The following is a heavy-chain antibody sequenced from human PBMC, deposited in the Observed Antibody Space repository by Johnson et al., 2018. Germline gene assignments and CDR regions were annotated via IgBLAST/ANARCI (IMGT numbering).Heavy chain of an antibody. CDR1: GSTFSSYA. Sequence: VQLVESGGGVVQPGRSLRLSCAASGSTFSSYAMHWVRQAPGKGLEWVAVISYDGRNKYYADSVKGRFTIARDNSKNKLYLQMNSLRAEDTAVYYWSRGGYSYGFLYDAFDIWGQGTTVTVSS. CDR3: SRGGYSYGFLYDAFDI. CDR2: ISYDGRNK. D-gene: IGHD5-18*01. J-gene: IGHJ3*02. V-gene: IGHV3-30-3*01.